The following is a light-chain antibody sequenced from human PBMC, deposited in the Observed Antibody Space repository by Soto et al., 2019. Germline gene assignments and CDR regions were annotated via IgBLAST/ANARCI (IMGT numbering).Light chain of an antibody. CDR3: QHCQPYGDSPPLT. J-gene: IGKJ4*01. Sequence: DIQMTQSPSTLSASVGDRVTITCRASQSISSWLAWYQQKPGKAPKLLIYKASSLESGVPSRFSGSGSGTEFTLTISRLEPEDFAVYYCQHCQPYGDSPPLTFGGGTKVDI. CDR1: QSISSW. CDR2: KAS. V-gene: IGKV1-5*03.